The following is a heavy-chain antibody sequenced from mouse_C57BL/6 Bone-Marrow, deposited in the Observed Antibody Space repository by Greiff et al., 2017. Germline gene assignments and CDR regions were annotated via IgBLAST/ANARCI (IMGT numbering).Heavy chain of an antibody. J-gene: IGHJ2*01. CDR1: GYTFTSSW. V-gene: IGHV1-50*01. CDR3: AGSNYEGDY. D-gene: IGHD2-5*01. CDR2: IDPSASST. Sequence: QFQLQQPGAELVKPGASVKLSCTASGYTFTSSWMPWVHQRPGQGLEWIGEIDPSASSTTYNQKFKGKATLTVGTAASTAYMQLSSLTSEDSAVYYCAGSNYEGDYWGQGSTLTVSS.